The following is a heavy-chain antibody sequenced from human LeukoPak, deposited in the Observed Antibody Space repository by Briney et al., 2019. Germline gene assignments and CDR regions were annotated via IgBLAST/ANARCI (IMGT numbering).Heavy chain of an antibody. D-gene: IGHD3-10*01. J-gene: IGHJ4*02. V-gene: IGHV3-20*04. CDR1: GFTFDDYG. CDR2: INWNGGST. CDR3: ARVYYYGSGSYLDY. Sequence: GGSLRLSCAASGFTFDDYGMSWVRHAPGKGLEWASGINWNGGSTGYADSVKGRFTISRDNAKNSLYLQMNSLRAEDTALYYCARVYYYGSGSYLDYWGQGTLVAVSS.